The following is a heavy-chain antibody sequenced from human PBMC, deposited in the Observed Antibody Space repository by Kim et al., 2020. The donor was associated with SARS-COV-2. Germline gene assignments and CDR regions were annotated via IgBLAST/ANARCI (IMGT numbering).Heavy chain of an antibody. D-gene: IGHD3-3*01. Sequence: SETLSLTCTVSGGSISSGGYYWSWIRQHPGKGLEWIGYIYYSGSTYYNPSLKSRGTISVDTSKNQFSLKLSSVTAADTAVYYCARGRGYDFWPRPFHFQHWGQGTLVTVSS. CDR1: GGSISSGGYY. J-gene: IGHJ1*01. CDR2: IYYSGST. CDR3: ARGRGYDFWPRPFHFQH. V-gene: IGHV4-31*03.